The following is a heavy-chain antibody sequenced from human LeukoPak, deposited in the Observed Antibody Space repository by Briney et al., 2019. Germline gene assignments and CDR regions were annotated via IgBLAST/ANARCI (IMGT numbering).Heavy chain of an antibody. CDR1: GGSISSSSYY. CDR3: ARPHYIAVAGTSAFDI. Sequence: SETLSLTCTVSGGSISSSSYYWGWIRPPPGKELKWIGSIYYSGSAYYNPSLKSRVTISVDTSKTQFSLKLSSVTAADTAVYYCARPHYIAVAGTSAFDIWGQGTMVTVSS. CDR2: IYYSGSA. V-gene: IGHV4-39*01. J-gene: IGHJ3*02. D-gene: IGHD6-19*01.